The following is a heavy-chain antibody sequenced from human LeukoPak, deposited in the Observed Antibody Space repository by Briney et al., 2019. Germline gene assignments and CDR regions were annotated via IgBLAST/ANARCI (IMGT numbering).Heavy chain of an antibody. Sequence: GASVKVSCKASGYSFTSYGINWVRQAPGQGLEWMGWISGYNGVTSYAQRLQGRVTMTTDTSTSTAYMELRSLISDDTAVYYCARGERITMFGVVMPFDPWGQGTLVAVSS. D-gene: IGHD3-3*01. J-gene: IGHJ5*02. CDR1: GYSFTSYG. V-gene: IGHV1-18*01. CDR3: ARGERITMFGVVMPFDP. CDR2: ISGYNGVT.